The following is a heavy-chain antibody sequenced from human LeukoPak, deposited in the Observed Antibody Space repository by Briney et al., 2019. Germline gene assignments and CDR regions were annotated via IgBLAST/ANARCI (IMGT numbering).Heavy chain of an antibody. Sequence: PSETLSLTCGVYGGSFSGYYWSWIRQPPGKGLEWIGEINHSENTNYNPSLKSRVTISVDTSKNQFSLKLSSVTAADTAVYYCARTRPYDTSGYSRLGPLVVYYYYMDVWGKGTTVTISS. D-gene: IGHD3-22*01. CDR2: INHSENT. CDR3: ARTRPYDTSGYSRLGPLVVYYYYMDV. V-gene: IGHV4-34*01. J-gene: IGHJ6*03. CDR1: GGSFSGYY.